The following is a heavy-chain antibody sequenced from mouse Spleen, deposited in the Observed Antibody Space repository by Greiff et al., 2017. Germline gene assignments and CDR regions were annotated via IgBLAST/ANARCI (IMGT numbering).Heavy chain of an antibody. D-gene: IGHD2-10*01. CDR1: GFSLTSYG. V-gene: IGHV2-5*01. CDR2: IWRGGST. CDR3: ARSYYCNYLYAMDY. J-gene: IGHJ4*01. Sequence: QVQLQESGPGLVQPSQSLSITCTVSGFSLTSYGVHWVRQSPGKGLEWLGVIWRGGSTDYNAAFMSRLSITKDNSKSQVFIKMNNLQADYTAIYYCARSYYCNYLYAMDYWGQGTSVTVSS.